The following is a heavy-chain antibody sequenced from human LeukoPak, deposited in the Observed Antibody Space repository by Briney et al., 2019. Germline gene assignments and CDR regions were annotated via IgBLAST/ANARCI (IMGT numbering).Heavy chain of an antibody. CDR2: ISSKANSYAT. Sequence: AGSLRLSCAASGFTFSGSAMGWVRQASGNGLEWVGRISSKANSYATAYAASVKGKFTISRDDSKNTAYLQMNSLKTEDTAVYYCTRHKGYDFWSGYSGEFGYWGQGTLVTVSS. CDR3: TRHKGYDFWSGYSGEFGY. V-gene: IGHV3-73*01. D-gene: IGHD3-3*01. J-gene: IGHJ4*02. CDR1: GFTFSGSA.